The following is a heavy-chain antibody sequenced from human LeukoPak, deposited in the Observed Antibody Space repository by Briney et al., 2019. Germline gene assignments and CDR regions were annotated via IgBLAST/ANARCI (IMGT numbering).Heavy chain of an antibody. Sequence: HPGGSLRLSCAASGFTFSDYYMSWTRQAPGKGLEWVSYISSSGSTIYYADSVKGRFTISRDNSKNTLYLQMNSLRAEDTAVYYCANYGSGSPDDAFDIWGQGTMVTVSS. J-gene: IGHJ3*02. CDR3: ANYGSGSPDDAFDI. CDR2: ISSSGSTI. V-gene: IGHV3-11*01. D-gene: IGHD3-10*01. CDR1: GFTFSDYY.